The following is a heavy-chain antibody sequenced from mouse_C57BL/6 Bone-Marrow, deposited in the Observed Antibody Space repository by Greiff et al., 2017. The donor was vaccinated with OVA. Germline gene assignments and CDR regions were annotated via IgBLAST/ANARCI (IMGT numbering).Heavy chain of an antibody. CDR3: ARIAHYYGSSYPWFAY. J-gene: IGHJ3*01. CDR1: GFSLSTFGMG. Sequence: QVTLKESGPGILQPSQTLSLTCSFSGFSLSTFGMGVGWIRQPSGKGLEWLAHIWWDDDKYYNPALKSRLTISKDTSKNQVFLKIANVDTADTATYYCARIAHYYGSSYPWFAYWGQGTLVTVSA. V-gene: IGHV8-8*01. CDR2: IWWDDDK. D-gene: IGHD1-1*01.